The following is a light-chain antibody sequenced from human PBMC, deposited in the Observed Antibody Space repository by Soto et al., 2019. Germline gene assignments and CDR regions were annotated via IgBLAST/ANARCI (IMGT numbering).Light chain of an antibody. J-gene: IGKJ3*01. CDR3: QQYGRSPFT. Sequence: EIVMTQSPASLSVSPGERATLSCRASQNVNSNLAWYQQKPGQAPRLLIYGASSRATGVPDRFSASGSGTDFTLTISRLEPEDFAVYYCQQYGRSPFTFGPGTKVVIK. CDR2: GAS. CDR1: QNVNSN. V-gene: IGKV3-20*01.